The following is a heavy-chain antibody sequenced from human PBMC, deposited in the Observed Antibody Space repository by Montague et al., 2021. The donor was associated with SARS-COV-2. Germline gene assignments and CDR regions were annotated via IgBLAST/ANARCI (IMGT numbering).Heavy chain of an antibody. CDR3: ARIRDYDILTGSYSGFDY. Sequence: PALVKPTQTLTLTCTFSGFSLSTSGMCVSWIRQPPGKALEWPALIDWDDDKYYSTSLKTRLTISKDTSKNQVVHTMTNMDPVDTATYYCARIRDYDILTGSYSGFDYWGQGTLVTVSS. CDR2: IDWDDDK. J-gene: IGHJ4*02. D-gene: IGHD3-9*01. CDR1: GFSLSTSGMC. V-gene: IGHV2-70*01.